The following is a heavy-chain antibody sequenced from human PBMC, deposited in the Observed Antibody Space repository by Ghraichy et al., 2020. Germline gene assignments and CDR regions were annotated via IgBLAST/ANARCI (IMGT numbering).Heavy chain of an antibody. CDR1: GFTFSSYS. Sequence: LSLTCAASGFTFSSYSMNWVRQAPGKGLEWVSYISSSSSTIYYADSVKDRFTISRDNAKNSLYLQMNSLRAEDTAVYYCARDGGEYYDSSGYLDPYYYYGMDVWGQGTTVTVSS. CDR3: ARDGGEYYDSSGYLDPYYYYGMDV. J-gene: IGHJ6*02. CDR2: ISSSSSTI. D-gene: IGHD3-22*01. V-gene: IGHV3-48*01.